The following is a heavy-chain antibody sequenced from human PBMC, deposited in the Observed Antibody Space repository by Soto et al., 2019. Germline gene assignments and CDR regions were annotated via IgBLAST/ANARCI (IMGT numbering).Heavy chain of an antibody. CDR3: ARGISWRLPFDY. CDR2: ISYSGST. Sequence: PSETLSLTCTVSSDSISSYYWSWIRQPPGKRLEWIGYISYSGSTDYNPSLKSRVTISGDTSKNQFSLKVSSVTAADTAVYYCARGISWRLPFDYWGQGTLVTVSS. CDR1: SDSISSYY. V-gene: IGHV4-59*01. D-gene: IGHD6-25*01. J-gene: IGHJ4*02.